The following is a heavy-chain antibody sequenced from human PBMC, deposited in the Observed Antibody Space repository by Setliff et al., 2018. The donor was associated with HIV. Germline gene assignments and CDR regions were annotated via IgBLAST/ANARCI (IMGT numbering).Heavy chain of an antibody. V-gene: IGHV4-61*02. J-gene: IGHJ4*02. CDR3: ARGRGIAVAGAVFDY. Sequence: PSETLSLTCPVYGGSISSVSYYWSWIRQPAGKGREGIGRIDTSGSTNYNPTLKSRVTIAEDTFKNQFTLKLSSVTAADTAVYYCARGRGIAVAGAVFDYWGQGTLVTVSS. D-gene: IGHD6-19*01. CDR2: IDTSGST. CDR1: GGSISSVSYY.